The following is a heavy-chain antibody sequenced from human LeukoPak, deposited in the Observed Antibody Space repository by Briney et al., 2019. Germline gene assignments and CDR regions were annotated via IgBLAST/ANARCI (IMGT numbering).Heavy chain of an antibody. CDR1: GFTFSRYG. V-gene: IGHV3-33*06. CDR2: VWDNGINK. Sequence: GRSLTLSCAASGFTFSRYGMHWVRQAPGKGLEWVAVVWDNGINKFYADSMKGRFTISRDNPKHTLSLHMNSLRAEDTAVYYCVKEPAPYSLGDAWGKGTTVTVSS. D-gene: IGHD3-16*01. CDR3: VKEPAPYSLGDA. J-gene: IGHJ6*04.